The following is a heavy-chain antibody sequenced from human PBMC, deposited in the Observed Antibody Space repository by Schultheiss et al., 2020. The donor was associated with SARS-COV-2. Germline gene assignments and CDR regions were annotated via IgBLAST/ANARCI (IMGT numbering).Heavy chain of an antibody. CDR1: GFTFSSYA. Sequence: GGSLRLSCAASGFTFSSYAMSWVRQAPGKGLEWVSGISGSGGGTFYADSVKGRFTISRDNSKNTLYLQMNSLRAEDTAVYYCAREQGQQLVLWYYYGMDVWGQGTTVTVSS. V-gene: IGHV3-23*01. D-gene: IGHD6-13*01. CDR3: AREQGQQLVLWYYYGMDV. J-gene: IGHJ6*02. CDR2: ISGSGGGT.